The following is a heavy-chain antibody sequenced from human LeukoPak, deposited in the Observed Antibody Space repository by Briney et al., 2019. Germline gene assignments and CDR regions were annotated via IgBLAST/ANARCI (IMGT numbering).Heavy chain of an antibody. CDR3: ARDKVGRQWLVVGMDV. CDR2: ISYDGSNK. D-gene: IGHD6-19*01. Sequence: GGSLRLSCAASGFTFSSYAMHWVRQAPGKGLEWVAVISYDGSNKYYADPVKGRFTISRDNSKNTLYLQMNSLRAEDTAVYYCARDKVGRQWLVVGMDVWGQGTTVTVSS. J-gene: IGHJ6*02. V-gene: IGHV3-30-3*01. CDR1: GFTFSSYA.